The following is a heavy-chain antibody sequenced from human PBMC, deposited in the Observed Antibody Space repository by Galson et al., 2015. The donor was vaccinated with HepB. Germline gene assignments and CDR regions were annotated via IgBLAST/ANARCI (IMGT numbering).Heavy chain of an antibody. CDR3: ARLHNDYGDYGIEY. CDR2: FDPTDSYT. D-gene: IGHD4-17*01. V-gene: IGHV5-10-1*01. Sequence: QSGAEVKKPGESLRISCKASGYSFSTYWISWVRQMPGKGLEWMGKFDPTDSYTNYSPSFQGHVTFSGDTSISTAYLQWSSLKASDTAMYYCARLHNDYGDYGIEYWGQGTLVTVSS. CDR1: GYSFSTYW. J-gene: IGHJ4*02.